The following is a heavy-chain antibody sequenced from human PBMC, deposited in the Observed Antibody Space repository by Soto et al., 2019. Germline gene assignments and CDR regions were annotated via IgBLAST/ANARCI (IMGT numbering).Heavy chain of an antibody. V-gene: IGHV4-34*02. Sequence: QVQLQQWGAGLLKPSETLSLTCAVYGGSFSGYQWTWIRQTPGKGLEWIGEINDSGNINYNPSPKVQVPILVDTAKKKTSLRLSSVTAADTAVYYCARGLILWFGELSRRGGYYYYMDGWGKGTSVTVSS. CDR2: INDSGNI. CDR1: GGSFSGYQ. D-gene: IGHD3-10*01. CDR3: ARGLILWFGELSRRGGYYYYMDG. J-gene: IGHJ6*03.